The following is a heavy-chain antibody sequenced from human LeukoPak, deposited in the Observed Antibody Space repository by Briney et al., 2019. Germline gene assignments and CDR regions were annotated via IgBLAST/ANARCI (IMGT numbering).Heavy chain of an antibody. V-gene: IGHV4-34*01. CDR1: GGSFSDYY. CDR3: ASNKYPVQAFDI. D-gene: IGHD2-2*01. J-gene: IGHJ3*02. Sequence: PSETLSLTCAVPGGSFSDYYWSWIRQPPGKGLEWIGEINHGGDTNYNSSLQSRVSLSVDTSRNQFSPMLSSVTAADTAIYYCASNKYPVQAFDIWGQGTMVTVSS. CDR2: INHGGDT.